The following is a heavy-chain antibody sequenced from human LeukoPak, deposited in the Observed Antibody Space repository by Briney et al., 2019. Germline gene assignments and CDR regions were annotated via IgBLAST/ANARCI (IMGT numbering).Heavy chain of an antibody. CDR1: GGSISSYY. CDR2: IYTSAST. Sequence: SETLSLTCTVSGGSISSYYWSWIRQPAGKGLEWIGRIYTSASTNYNPSLKSRVTMSVDTSKNQFSLKLSSVTAADTAVYYCARDFPYDSSGYYPQDAFDIWGQGTMVTVSS. V-gene: IGHV4-4*07. D-gene: IGHD3-22*01. J-gene: IGHJ3*02. CDR3: ARDFPYDSSGYYPQDAFDI.